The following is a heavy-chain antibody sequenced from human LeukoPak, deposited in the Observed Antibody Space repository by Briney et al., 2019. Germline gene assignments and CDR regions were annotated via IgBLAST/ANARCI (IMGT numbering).Heavy chain of an antibody. D-gene: IGHD3-22*01. J-gene: IGHJ4*02. CDR1: GFTFSTFW. CDR3: VRDWGYDSSGYWQKYFDS. Sequence: GGSLRLSCATSGFTFSTFWMHWVRQAPGKGLVWVSRINHDGSSTNYADSVKGRFTISRDNAKNTLHLQMNSLKAEDTAVYYCVRDWGYDSSGYWQKYFDSWGQGTLVTVSS. CDR2: INHDGSST. V-gene: IGHV3-74*01.